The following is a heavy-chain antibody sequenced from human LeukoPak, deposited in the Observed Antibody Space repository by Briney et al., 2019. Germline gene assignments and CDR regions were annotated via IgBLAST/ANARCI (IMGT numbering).Heavy chain of an antibody. CDR2: ISYDGSNK. CDR3: ARGDGSGWYLDYDFDY. V-gene: IGHV3-30-3*01. Sequence: GGSLRLSCAASGFTFSSYAMHWVRQAPGKGLEWVAVISYDGSNKYYADSVKGRFTISRDNSKNTLYLQMNSLRAEDTAVYYCARGDGSGWYLDYDFDYWGQGTLVTVSS. D-gene: IGHD6-19*01. CDR1: GFTFSSYA. J-gene: IGHJ4*02.